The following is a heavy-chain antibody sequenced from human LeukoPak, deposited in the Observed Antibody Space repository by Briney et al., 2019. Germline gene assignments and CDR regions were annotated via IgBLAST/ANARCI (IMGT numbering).Heavy chain of an antibody. CDR2: IYYSGST. CDR3: ARVGAIGAYYMDV. V-gene: IGHV4-39*07. J-gene: IGHJ6*03. Sequence: SETLSLTCTVSGGSISSSSYYWGWIRQPPGKGLEWIGSIYYSGSTYYNPSLKSRVTISVDTSKNQFSLKLSSVTAADTAVYYCARVGAIGAYYMDVWGKGTTVTVSS. CDR1: GGSISSSSYY. D-gene: IGHD4/OR15-4a*01.